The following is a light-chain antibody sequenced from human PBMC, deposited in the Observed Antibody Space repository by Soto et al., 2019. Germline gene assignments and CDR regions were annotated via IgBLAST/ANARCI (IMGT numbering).Light chain of an antibody. V-gene: IGLV1-44*01. CDR1: STNIGSHS. CDR3: AAWDDSLNGVV. Sequence: QSVLTQPPSASGTPGQSVTISCSGSSTNIGSHSVDWYQQLPGTAPKLLIFRNNQRPSGVPDRFSGSKSGTSASLAISGLRSEDEADYYCAAWDDSLNGVVFGGGTKLTVL. CDR2: RNN. J-gene: IGLJ3*02.